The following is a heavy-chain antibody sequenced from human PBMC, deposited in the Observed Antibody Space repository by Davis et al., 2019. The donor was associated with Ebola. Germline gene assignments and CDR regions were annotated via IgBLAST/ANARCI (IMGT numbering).Heavy chain of an antibody. D-gene: IGHD2-2*01. CDR3: ARTNRTGEAFDI. J-gene: IGHJ3*02. CDR2: IYYSGST. V-gene: IGHV4-59*12. CDR1: GGSISSYY. Sequence: PSETLSLTCTVSGGSISSYYWSWIRQPPGKGLEWIGYIYYSGSTNYNPSLKSRVTISVDTSKNQFSLKLSSVTAADTAVYYCARTNRTGEAFDIWGQGTMVTVSS.